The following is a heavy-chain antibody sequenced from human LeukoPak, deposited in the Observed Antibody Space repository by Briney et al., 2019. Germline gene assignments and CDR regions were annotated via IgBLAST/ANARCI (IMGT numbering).Heavy chain of an antibody. J-gene: IGHJ2*01. CDR3: ARASTYYDILTGKPLYWYFDL. CDR2: IIPIFGTA. Sequence: GASVKVSCKASGGTFSSYAISWVRQAPGQGLEWMGGIIPIFGTANYAQKFQGRVTITADESTSTAYMELSSLRSEDTAVYYCARASTYYDILTGKPLYWYFDLWGRGTLVTVSS. V-gene: IGHV1-69*13. D-gene: IGHD3-9*01. CDR1: GGTFSSYA.